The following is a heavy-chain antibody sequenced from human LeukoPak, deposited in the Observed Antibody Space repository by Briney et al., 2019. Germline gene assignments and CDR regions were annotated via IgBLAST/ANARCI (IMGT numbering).Heavy chain of an antibody. CDR1: GGSIRSYY. J-gene: IGHJ4*02. D-gene: IGHD3-22*01. Sequence: SETLSLTCTVSGGSIRSYYWSWIRQPAGKGLEWIGRIYTSGSTNYNPSLKSRVTMSVDTSKNQFSLKLSSVTAADTAVYYCARNRRSEYYYDSSGSYFDYWGQGTLVTVSS. V-gene: IGHV4-4*07. CDR3: ARNRRSEYYYDSSGSYFDY. CDR2: IYTSGST.